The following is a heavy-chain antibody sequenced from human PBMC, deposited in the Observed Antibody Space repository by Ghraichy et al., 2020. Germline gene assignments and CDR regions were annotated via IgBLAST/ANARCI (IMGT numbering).Heavy chain of an antibody. CDR1: GGSISSSSYF. V-gene: IGHV4-39*01. J-gene: IGHJ3*02. Sequence: SETLSLTCTVSGGSISSSSYFWGWIRQPPGKGLEWIGIIYYYGNTYYNPSLKSRVTISVDTSKNQFSLKLSSVTAADTAVYYCARHENIVVVTAARAFDIWGQGTMVTVSS. D-gene: IGHD2-21*02. CDR2: IYYYGNT. CDR3: ARHENIVVVTAARAFDI.